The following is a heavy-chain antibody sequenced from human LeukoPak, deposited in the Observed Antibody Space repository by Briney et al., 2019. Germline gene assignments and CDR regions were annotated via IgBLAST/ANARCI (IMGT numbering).Heavy chain of an antibody. CDR2: IYSGGST. CDR1: GFTVSSNY. CDR3: ARDLITYCSSTSCHGDYYYYGMDV. Sequence: GGFLRLSCAASGFTVSSNYMSWVRQAPGKGLEWVSVIYSGGSTYYADSVKGRFTISRHNSKNTLYLQMNSLRAEDTAVYYCARDLITYCSSTSCHGDYYYYGMDVWGQGTTVTVSS. V-gene: IGHV3-53*04. J-gene: IGHJ6*02. D-gene: IGHD2-2*01.